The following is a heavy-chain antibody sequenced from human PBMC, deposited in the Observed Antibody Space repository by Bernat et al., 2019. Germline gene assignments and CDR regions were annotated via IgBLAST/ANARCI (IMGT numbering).Heavy chain of an antibody. J-gene: IGHJ4*02. Sequence: QVQLQESGPGLVKPSQTLSLTCTVSGGSISSGDYYWSWIRQPPGKGLEWIGYIYYSWSTYCNPSLKSRVTISVDTSKNQFSLKLSAVTAADTAVYYCARDRDYGDYWSFFDYWGQGTLVTVSA. CDR3: ARDRDYGDYWSFFDY. V-gene: IGHV4-30-4*01. CDR2: IYYSWST. D-gene: IGHD4-17*01. CDR1: GGSISSGDYY.